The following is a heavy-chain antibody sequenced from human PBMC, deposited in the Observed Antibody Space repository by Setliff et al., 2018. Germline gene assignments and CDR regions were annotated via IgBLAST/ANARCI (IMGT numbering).Heavy chain of an antibody. V-gene: IGHV1-18*01. CDR1: GYIFKSYG. Sequence: ASVKVSCKASGYIFKSYGISWVRQAPGQGLEWMGWISSYNDVTNYAQSFQGRVTMTTDTSKSAAYMDLRGLRSDDSAVYYCAISTLSICSGGSCPNAFDVWGQGTMVTVSS. CDR3: AISTLSICSGGSCPNAFDV. J-gene: IGHJ3*01. D-gene: IGHD2-15*01. CDR2: ISSYNDVT.